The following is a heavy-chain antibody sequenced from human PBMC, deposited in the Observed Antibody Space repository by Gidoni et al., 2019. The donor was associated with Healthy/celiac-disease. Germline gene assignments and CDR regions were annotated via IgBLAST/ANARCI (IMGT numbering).Heavy chain of an antibody. V-gene: IGHV3-33*08. Sequence: QVQLVESGGGVVQPGRSMILSCQASGFPVSSYGMHWVRQAPGKGLEWVAVIWYDGSNKYYADSVKGRFTISRDNSKNTLYLQMNSLRAEDTAVYYCAREEAVAGCYFDYWGQGTLVTVSS. CDR3: AREEAVAGCYFDY. CDR1: GFPVSSYG. CDR2: IWYDGSNK. D-gene: IGHD6-19*01. J-gene: IGHJ4*02.